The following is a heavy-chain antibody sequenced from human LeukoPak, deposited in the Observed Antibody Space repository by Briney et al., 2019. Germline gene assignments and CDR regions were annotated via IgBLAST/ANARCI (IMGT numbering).Heavy chain of an antibody. CDR1: GGSISSYY. CDR3: ARKPSRYYYTDVARYFDS. V-gene: IGHV4-59*08. CDR2: IYYMGST. J-gene: IGHJ4*02. Sequence: SETLSLTCTVSGGSISSYYWSWIRQPPGKELEWIGYIYYMGSTYYNPSLKGRVTISVDTSKNQFPLKLTSVTAADTAVYYCARKPSRYYYTDVARYFDSWGQGTLVTVSS. D-gene: IGHD3-22*01.